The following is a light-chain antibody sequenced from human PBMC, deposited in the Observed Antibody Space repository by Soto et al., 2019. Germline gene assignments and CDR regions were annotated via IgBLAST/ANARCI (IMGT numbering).Light chain of an antibody. Sequence: EIVMTQSPATLSVSPGERATLSCRASQSVSDNLAWYQQKPGQAPRLFIYGASARATGIPARFSGSGSGTEFTLTISRLQSEDFAVYYCQQYNNWPITFGQGTRWRL. V-gene: IGKV3D-15*01. CDR1: QSVSDN. CDR3: QQYNNWPIT. J-gene: IGKJ5*01. CDR2: GAS.